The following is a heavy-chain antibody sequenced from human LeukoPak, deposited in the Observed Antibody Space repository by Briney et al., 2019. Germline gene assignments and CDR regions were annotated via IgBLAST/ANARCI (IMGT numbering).Heavy chain of an antibody. V-gene: IGHV3-30*04. D-gene: IGHD2-2*01. CDR2: ISFDGVNT. J-gene: IGHJ6*03. CDR1: GFTFSTYA. CDR3: ARGQGYESYYYMDV. Sequence: PGGSLRLSCAASGFTFSTYAIHWVRQAPGKGLEWVAVISFDGVNTFYADSVKGRFTISRDNSNNTVYLQMNNLRPEDTAVFYCARGQGYESYYYMDVWGEGTTVSVSS.